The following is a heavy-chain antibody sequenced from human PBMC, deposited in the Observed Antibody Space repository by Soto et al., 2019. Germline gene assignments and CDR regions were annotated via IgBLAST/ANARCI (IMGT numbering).Heavy chain of an antibody. D-gene: IGHD6-6*01. CDR2: IIPIFGTA. CDR1: GGTFSSYA. V-gene: IGHV1-69*01. J-gene: IGHJ4*02. Sequence: QVQLVQSGAEVKKPGSSVKVSCKASGGTFSSYAISWVRQAPGQGLEWMGGIIPIFGTANYAQKFQGRVTITADESTSTAYMELSSLRSEDTAVYYCAIAPHNARLDSSSLSVFDDWGQGTLVTVAS. CDR3: AIAPHNARLDSSSLSVFDD.